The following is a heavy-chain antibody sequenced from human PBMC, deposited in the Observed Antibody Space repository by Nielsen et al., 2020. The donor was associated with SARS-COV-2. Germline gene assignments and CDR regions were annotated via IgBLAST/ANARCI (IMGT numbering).Heavy chain of an antibody. CDR3: ARENVVMIDY. D-gene: IGHD4-23*01. V-gene: IGHV3-33*01. CDR2: IWYDGSNK. Sequence: GESLKISCAASGFTFSSYGMHWVRQAPGKGLEWVAVIWYDGSNKYYADSVKGRFTISRDNSKNTLYLQMNSLRAEDTAVYYCARENVVMIDYWGQGTLVTVSS. CDR1: GFTFSSYG. J-gene: IGHJ4*02.